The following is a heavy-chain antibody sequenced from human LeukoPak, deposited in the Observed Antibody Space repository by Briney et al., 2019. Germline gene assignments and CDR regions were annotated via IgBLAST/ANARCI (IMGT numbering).Heavy chain of an antibody. Sequence: PGGSLRLSCAASGFTFSSYGMHWVRQAPGKGLEWVAVIWYDGSNKYYADSVKGRFTISRDNSKNTLYLQMNSLRDEDTAVYYCARGNYYDSSGYKTGRGQGTLVTVSS. CDR3: ARGNYYDSSGYKTG. J-gene: IGHJ4*02. V-gene: IGHV3-33*01. CDR1: GFTFSSYG. D-gene: IGHD3-22*01. CDR2: IWYDGSNK.